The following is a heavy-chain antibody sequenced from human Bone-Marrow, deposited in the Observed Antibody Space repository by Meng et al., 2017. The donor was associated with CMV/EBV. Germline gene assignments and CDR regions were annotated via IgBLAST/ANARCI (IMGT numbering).Heavy chain of an antibody. CDR3: GRLRMVRGVTAIDY. Sequence: SECLSLTWPVSGRSISSYYWSWNRQPPGKGLEWIGYIYYGGSNNYNPSLKSRVTISVDTSKNQFSLMLSSVTAADTAVYYGGRLRMVRGVTAIDYWGQGTLVTVSS. CDR2: IYYGGSN. D-gene: IGHD3-10*01. CDR1: GRSISSYY. V-gene: IGHV4-59*01. J-gene: IGHJ4*02.